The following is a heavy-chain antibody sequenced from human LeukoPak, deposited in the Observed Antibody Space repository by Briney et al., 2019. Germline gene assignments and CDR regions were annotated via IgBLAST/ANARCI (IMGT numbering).Heavy chain of an antibody. CDR1: GGSLSSYY. Sequence: PSETLSLTCTVSGGSLSSYYWSWIRQPPGKGLEGIGYIYYSGSTNYNPSLKSRVTISADTSKNQFSLKLSSVTAADTAVYYCARLVSTTAYYFDYWGQGTLVTVSS. J-gene: IGHJ4*02. CDR2: IYYSGST. V-gene: IGHV4-59*01. CDR3: ARLVSTTAYYFDY. D-gene: IGHD4-17*01.